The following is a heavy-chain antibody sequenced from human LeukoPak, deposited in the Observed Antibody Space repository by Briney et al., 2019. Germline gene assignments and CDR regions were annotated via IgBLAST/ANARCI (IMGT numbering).Heavy chain of an antibody. Sequence: SETLSLTCAVYGGSFSGYYWSWIRQPPGKGLEWIGEINHSGSTNYNPSLKSRVTISVDTSKNQFSLKLSSVTAADTAVYYCARGVNDYGDYWYFDLWGRGTLVTVSS. CDR3: ARGVNDYGDYWYFDL. V-gene: IGHV4-34*01. CDR2: INHSGST. D-gene: IGHD4-17*01. J-gene: IGHJ2*01. CDR1: GGSFSGYY.